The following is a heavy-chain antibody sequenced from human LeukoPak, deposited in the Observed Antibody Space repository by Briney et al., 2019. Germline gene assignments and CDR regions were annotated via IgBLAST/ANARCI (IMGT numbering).Heavy chain of an antibody. CDR1: GGSISSYY. D-gene: IGHD6-13*01. Sequence: SETLSLTFTVSGGSISSYYWSWIRQPPGKGLEWIGYIYYSGSTNYNPSLKSRVTISVDTSKNQFSLKLSSVTAADTAVYYCARDGGSSWFPVQWGQGTLVTVSS. J-gene: IGHJ4*02. CDR3: ARDGGSSWFPVQ. V-gene: IGHV4-59*12. CDR2: IYYSGST.